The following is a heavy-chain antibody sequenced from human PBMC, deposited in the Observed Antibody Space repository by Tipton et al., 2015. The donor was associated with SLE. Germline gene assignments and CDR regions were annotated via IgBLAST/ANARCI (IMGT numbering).Heavy chain of an antibody. CDR1: GFMLRSYG. D-gene: IGHD5-18*01. CDR2: IMPMFGTT. Sequence: SCAASGFMLRSYGMYWVRQAPGQGLEWMGGIMPMFGTTNYAQKFQGRVTITADESTSTAYMELRSLRSDDTAIYYCARVRVDTAMGVFDFWGQGTLVTVSS. J-gene: IGHJ4*02. V-gene: IGHV1-69*01. CDR3: ARVRVDTAMGVFDF.